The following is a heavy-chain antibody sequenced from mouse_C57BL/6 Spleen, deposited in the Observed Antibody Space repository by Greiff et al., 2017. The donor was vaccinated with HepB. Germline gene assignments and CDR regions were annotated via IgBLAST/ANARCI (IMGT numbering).Heavy chain of an antibody. CDR2: IYPGDGDT. CDR1: GYAFSSSW. Sequence: QVQLQHSGPELVKPGASVKISCKASGYAFSSSWMNWVKQRPGKGLEWIGRIYPGDGDTNYNGKFKGKATLTADKSSSTAYMQLSSLTSEDSAVYFCARGMDYWGQGTSVTVSS. V-gene: IGHV1-82*01. CDR3: ARGMDY. J-gene: IGHJ4*01.